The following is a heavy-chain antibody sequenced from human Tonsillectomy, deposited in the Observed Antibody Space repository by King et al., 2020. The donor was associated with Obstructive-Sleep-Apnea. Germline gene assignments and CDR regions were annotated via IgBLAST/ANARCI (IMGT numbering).Heavy chain of an antibody. V-gene: IGHV3-11*01. D-gene: IGHD3-16*01. J-gene: IGHJ4*02. CDR1: GFTFSDYY. CDR3: TRGVFSDF. CDR2: VSGTGHSL. Sequence: QVQLVESGGGLVKPGGSLRPSCAASGFTFSDYYMNWIRQSPGKGLEWLAFVSGTGHSLYYADSVRGRFTISRDNDKNSLSLQMNSLRAADTAIYYCTRGVFSDFWGRGTLVPVPS.